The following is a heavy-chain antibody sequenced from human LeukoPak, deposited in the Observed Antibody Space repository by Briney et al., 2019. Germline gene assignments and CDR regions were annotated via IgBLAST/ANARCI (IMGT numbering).Heavy chain of an antibody. CDR3: ARNMNEYQLLYDY. CDR2: ISAYNGNT. V-gene: IGHV1-18*01. D-gene: IGHD2-2*02. CDR1: GGTFSSYA. Sequence: GSSVKVSCKASGGTFSSYAISWVRQAPGQGLEWMGWISAYNGNTNYAQKLQGRVTMTTDTSTSTAYMELRSLRSDDTAVYYCARNMNEYQLLYDYWGQGTLVTVSS. J-gene: IGHJ4*02.